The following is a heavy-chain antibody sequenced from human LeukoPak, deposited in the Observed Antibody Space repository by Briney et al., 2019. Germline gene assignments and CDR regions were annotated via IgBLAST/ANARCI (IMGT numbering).Heavy chain of an antibody. CDR1: GFTFSSYS. V-gene: IGHV3-30-3*01. D-gene: IGHD1-26*01. CDR3: ARAGASDYFDY. Sequence: GGALRLSCAASGFTFSSYSMHQVRQAPGKGLGWVAVISYDGSNKYYADPVKGRFTISRDNSKNTLYLQMNSLRAEDTAVYYCARAGASDYFDYWGQGTLVTVSS. J-gene: IGHJ4*02. CDR2: ISYDGSNK.